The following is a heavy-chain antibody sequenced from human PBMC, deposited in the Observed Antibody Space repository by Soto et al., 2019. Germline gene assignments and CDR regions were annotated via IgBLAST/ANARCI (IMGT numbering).Heavy chain of an antibody. V-gene: IGHV4-59*12. CDR2: IYHSGST. CDR1: GGSISSYY. D-gene: IGHD6-19*01. Sequence: TSETLSLTCTVSGGSISSYYWSWIRQPPGKGLEWIGDIYHSGSTNYNPSLKSRVTISVGKSKNQFSLKLSSVTAADTAVYYCARVDGTEGSGSAFGIWGQGTMVTVSS. CDR3: ARVDGTEGSGSAFGI. J-gene: IGHJ3*02.